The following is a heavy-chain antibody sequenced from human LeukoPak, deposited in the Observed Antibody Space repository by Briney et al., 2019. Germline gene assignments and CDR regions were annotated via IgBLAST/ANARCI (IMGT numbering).Heavy chain of an antibody. CDR2: IYYSGST. CDR3: ATPLTIFGVVISH. J-gene: IGHJ4*02. CDR1: GGSISSSSYY. V-gene: IGHV4-39*01. D-gene: IGHD3-3*01. Sequence: PSETLSLTCTVSGGSISSSSYYWGWIRQPPGKGLDWIGSIYYSGSTYYNPSLKSRVTISVDTSKNQFSLKLSSVTAADTAVYYCATPLTIFGVVISHWGQGTLVTVSS.